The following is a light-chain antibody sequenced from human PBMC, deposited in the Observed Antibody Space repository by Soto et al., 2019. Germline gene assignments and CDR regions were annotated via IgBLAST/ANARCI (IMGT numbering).Light chain of an antibody. CDR2: AAS. J-gene: IGKJ1*01. Sequence: DIQMAQSPSSLAASEAYGCIITCRASQPISTYLNWFQQKPGKAPKLLIYAASTLQSGVPSRFSGSGSGTEFTLAISTLEPEDLATYYCQQSYNAPPTFGQGTKVDIK. V-gene: IGKV1-39*01. CDR3: QQSYNAPPT. CDR1: QPISTY.